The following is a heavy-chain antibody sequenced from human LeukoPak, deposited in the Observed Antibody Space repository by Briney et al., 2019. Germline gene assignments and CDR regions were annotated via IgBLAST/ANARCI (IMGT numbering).Heavy chain of an antibody. CDR3: ARAYYYGSGSYGLDY. CDR1: GGSISSYY. D-gene: IGHD3-10*01. CDR2: IHSSGST. J-gene: IGHJ4*02. Sequence: SETLSLTCTVSGGSISSYYWNWIRQPAGKGLEWIGRIHSSGSTNYNPSLKSRVTVSVDTSKNQFSLKLSSVTAADTAVYYCARAYYYGSGSYGLDYWGQGTLVTVSS. V-gene: IGHV4-4*07.